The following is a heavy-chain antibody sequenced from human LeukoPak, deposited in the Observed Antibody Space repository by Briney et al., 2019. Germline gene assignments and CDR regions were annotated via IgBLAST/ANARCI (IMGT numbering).Heavy chain of an antibody. CDR3: ARDGCSSTSCYPNYYYYGLDV. CDR1: GFTFSSYG. D-gene: IGHD2-2*01. Sequence: GGSLRLSCAASGFTFSSYGMHWVRQAPGKGLEWVAVIWYDGSNKYYADSVKGRFTISRDNSKNTLYLQMNSLRAEDTAVYYCARDGCSSTSCYPNYYYYGLDVRGKGTTVTVSS. J-gene: IGHJ6*04. CDR2: IWYDGSNK. V-gene: IGHV3-33*01.